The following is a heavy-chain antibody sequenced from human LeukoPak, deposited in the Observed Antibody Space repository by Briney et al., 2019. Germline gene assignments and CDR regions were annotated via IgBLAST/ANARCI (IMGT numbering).Heavy chain of an antibody. D-gene: IGHD1-26*01. Sequence: ASVKVSCKASGYTFTSYYMHWVRQAPGQGLEWMGIINPSGGSTSYAQKFQGRVTMTRDTSTSTVYMELSSLRVEDTAVYYCARDMRGREAGATISDYWGQGTLVTVSS. CDR3: ARDMRGREAGATISDY. CDR2: INPSGGST. CDR1: GYTFTSYY. V-gene: IGHV1-46*01. J-gene: IGHJ4*02.